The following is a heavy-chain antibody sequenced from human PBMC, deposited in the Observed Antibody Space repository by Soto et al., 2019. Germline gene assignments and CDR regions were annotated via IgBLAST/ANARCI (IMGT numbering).Heavy chain of an antibody. J-gene: IGHJ4*02. Sequence: QVQLVESGGGVVQPGRSLRLSCAASGFTFSSDGMHWVRQAPGKGLEWVAVISYDGINKYYADSVRGRFTISRDNSNNTLYLQMNSLRAEDTTVYYCAKDGVFGSGSSFDYWGQGTLVIVSS. D-gene: IGHD3-10*01. CDR2: ISYDGINK. CDR3: AKDGVFGSGSSFDY. V-gene: IGHV3-30*18. CDR1: GFTFSSDG.